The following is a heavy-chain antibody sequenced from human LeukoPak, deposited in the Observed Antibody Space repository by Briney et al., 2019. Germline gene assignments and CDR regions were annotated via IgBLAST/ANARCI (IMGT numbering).Heavy chain of an antibody. D-gene: IGHD3-10*01. V-gene: IGHV3-21*01. J-gene: IGHJ5*01. CDR1: GLTFSDYS. CDR2: INPTSTSI. Sequence: PGGSLRLSCVPSGLTFSDYSINSVRRAPGKGIEWVSSINPTSTSIYYADAVRGRFTISRDNAKSSLYLQMDSLRAEDTAVYYCVRLRRNSDRSYYYYYYDSWGQGILVTVSS. CDR3: VRLRRNSDRSYYYYYYDS.